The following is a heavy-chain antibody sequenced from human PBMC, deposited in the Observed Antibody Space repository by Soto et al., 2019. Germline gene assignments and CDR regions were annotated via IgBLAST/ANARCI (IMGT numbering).Heavy chain of an antibody. V-gene: IGHV3-21*01. CDR2: ISSSSSYI. Sequence: EVQLVESGGGLVKPGGSLRLSCAASGFTFSSYSMNWVRQAPGKGLEWVSSISSSSSYIYYADSVKGRFTISRDNAKNSLYLQMNSLRAEDTAVYYCARLWLGGVPAALAFDYWGQGILVTVSS. D-gene: IGHD2-2*01. CDR1: GFTFSSYS. J-gene: IGHJ4*02. CDR3: ARLWLGGVPAALAFDY.